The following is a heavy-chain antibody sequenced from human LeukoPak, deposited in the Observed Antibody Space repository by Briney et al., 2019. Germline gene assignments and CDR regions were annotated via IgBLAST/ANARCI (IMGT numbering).Heavy chain of an antibody. J-gene: IGHJ4*02. D-gene: IGHD6-13*01. CDR3: ARHEAAALSSLDY. CDR2: IYNSGST. CDR1: GGSISGSY. V-gene: IGHV4-59*08. Sequence: SETLSLTCTVSGGSISGSYWSWILQPPGKGLEWIGYIYNSGSTNYNPSLKSRVAISVDTSKNQFSLKLSSVTAADTAVYYCARHEAAALSSLDYWGQGTLVTVSS.